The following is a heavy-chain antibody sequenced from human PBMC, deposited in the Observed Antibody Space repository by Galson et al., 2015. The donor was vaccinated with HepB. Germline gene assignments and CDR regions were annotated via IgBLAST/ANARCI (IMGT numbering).Heavy chain of an antibody. CDR2: VTGDGENT. Sequence: SLRLSCAASGFTFANYAMTWVRQPPGKGLEWVSTVTGDGENTFYADSVKGRFTVSRDNSRNTLYLQMNSLRAEDTALYYCAKRHASGWCYVDNWGQGSLVTVSS. V-gene: IGHV3-23*01. D-gene: IGHD6-19*01. J-gene: IGHJ4*02. CDR3: AKRHASGWCYVDN. CDR1: GFTFANYA.